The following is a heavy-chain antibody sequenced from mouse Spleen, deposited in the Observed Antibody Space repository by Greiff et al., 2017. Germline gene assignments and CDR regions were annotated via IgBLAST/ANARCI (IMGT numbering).Heavy chain of an antibody. J-gene: IGHJ2*01. Sequence: EVKVVESGPVLVKPGPSVKISCKASGFTFTDYYMHWVKQSHGKSLEWIGLVYPYNGGTSYNQKFKGKATLTVDTSSSTAHMELNSLTSEDSAVYYCASGGLLRSFDYWGQGTTLTVSS. CDR3: ASGGLLRSFDY. V-gene: IGHV1-36*01. CDR1: GFTFTDYY. CDR2: VYPYNGGT. D-gene: IGHD1-1*01.